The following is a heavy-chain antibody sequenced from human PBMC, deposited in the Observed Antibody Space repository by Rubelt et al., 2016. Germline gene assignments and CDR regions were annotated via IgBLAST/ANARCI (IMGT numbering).Heavy chain of an antibody. Sequence: QVQLVQSGAEVKKPGASVKVSCKASGYTFTNYGVSWVRQAPGQGLEWMGWINVYNGITKVAQNLQGRVTMTTDTSTNKAYMEMRSLRSDDSAGYYCARDDSSGQGSNYWGQGTLVTVSS. D-gene: IGHD3-22*01. CDR1: GYTFTNYG. CDR3: ARDDSSGQGSNY. CDR2: INVYNGIT. V-gene: IGHV1-18*01. J-gene: IGHJ4*02.